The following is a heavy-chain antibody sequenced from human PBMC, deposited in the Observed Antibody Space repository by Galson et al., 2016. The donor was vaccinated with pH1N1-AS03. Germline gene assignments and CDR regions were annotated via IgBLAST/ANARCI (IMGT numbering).Heavy chain of an antibody. CDR3: ARTAASLPGTREWYFDL. D-gene: IGHD1-26*01. CDR2: IFYTGSA. Sequence: ETLSLTCPVSGGSIRNTFYFWGWVRQPPGRGLEWIGSIFYTGSAYYNPSLESRVTISIDTSRSQFSLNLASVTAADTAVYYCARTAASLPGTREWYFDLWGRGSLVTVSS. J-gene: IGHJ2*01. V-gene: IGHV4-39*07. CDR1: GGSIRNTFYF.